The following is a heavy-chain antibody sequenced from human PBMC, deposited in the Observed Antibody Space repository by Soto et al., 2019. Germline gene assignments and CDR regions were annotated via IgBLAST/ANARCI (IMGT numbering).Heavy chain of an antibody. J-gene: IGHJ4*02. CDR1: GFTVSSNY. Sequence: GGSLRLSCAASGFTVSSNYMSWVRQAPGKGLEWVSVIYSGGSTYYADSVKGRFTISRDNSKNTLYLQMNSLRAEDTAVYYCAREDVALGWPALGYWGQGTLVTVSS. D-gene: IGHD3-3*02. CDR3: AREDVALGWPALGY. V-gene: IGHV3-66*01. CDR2: IYSGGST.